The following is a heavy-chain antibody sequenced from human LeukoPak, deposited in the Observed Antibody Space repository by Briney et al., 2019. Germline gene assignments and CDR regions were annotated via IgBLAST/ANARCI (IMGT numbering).Heavy chain of an antibody. CDR1: GGSISSYY. CDR3: ARAMGGLDAFDI. Sequence: KPSETLSLTCTVSGGSISSYYWSWIRQPPGKGLEWIGYIYYSGSTNYNPSLKSRVTISVDTSKNQFSLKLSSVTAADTAAYYCARAMGGLDAFDIWGQGTMVTVSS. CDR2: IYYSGST. J-gene: IGHJ3*02. D-gene: IGHD3-10*01. V-gene: IGHV4-59*01.